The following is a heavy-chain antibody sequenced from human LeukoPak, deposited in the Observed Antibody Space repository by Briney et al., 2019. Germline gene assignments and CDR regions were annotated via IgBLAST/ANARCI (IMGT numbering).Heavy chain of an antibody. CDR2: ISYDGSNK. V-gene: IGHV3-30*18. D-gene: IGHD2-15*01. CDR1: GFTFSSYG. J-gene: IGHJ6*03. Sequence: PGGSLRLSCAASGFTFSSYGMHWVRQAPGKGLEWVAVISYDGSNKYYADSVKGRFTISRDNSKNTLYLQMNSLRAEDTAVYYCAKPTCSGGSIDCGYYYMDVWGKGTTVTVSS. CDR3: AKPTCSGGSIDCGYYYMDV.